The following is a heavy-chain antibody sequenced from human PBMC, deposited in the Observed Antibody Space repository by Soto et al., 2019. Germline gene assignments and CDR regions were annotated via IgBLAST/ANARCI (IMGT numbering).Heavy chain of an antibody. CDR2: ISGSGGST. CDR1: GFTFSSYA. J-gene: IGHJ6*02. D-gene: IGHD3-22*01. CDR3: AKDLAATYYYDSSGYTYYYYGMDV. V-gene: IGHV3-23*01. Sequence: GGSLRLSCAASGFTFSSYAMSWVRQAPGKGLEWVSAISGSGGSTYYADSVKGRFTISRDNSKNTLYLQMNSLRAEDTAVYYCAKDLAATYYYDSSGYTYYYYGMDVWGQGTTVTVSS.